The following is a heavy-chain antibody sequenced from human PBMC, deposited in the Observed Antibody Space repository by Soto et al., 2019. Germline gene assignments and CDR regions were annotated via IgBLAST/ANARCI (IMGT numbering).Heavy chain of an antibody. J-gene: IGHJ3*02. CDR3: ARGDYYDSSGPFSDAFDI. V-gene: IGHV3-33*01. CDR2: IWYDGSNK. CDR1: EFTFSSDG. D-gene: IGHD3-22*01. Sequence: GGSLRLSCAASEFTFSSDGMHWVRQAPGKGLEWVAVIWYDGSNKYYADSVKGRFTISRDNSKNTLYLQMNSLRAEDTAVYYCARGDYYDSSGPFSDAFDIWGQGTMVTVSS.